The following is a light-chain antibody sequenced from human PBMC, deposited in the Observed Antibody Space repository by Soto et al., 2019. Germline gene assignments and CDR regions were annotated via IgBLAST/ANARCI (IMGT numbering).Light chain of an antibody. CDR2: EVS. CDR3: SSYAGSNNLGV. CDR1: SSDVGGYNY. Sequence: QSALTQPPSASGSRGQSVTISCTGTSSDVGGYNYGSWYQQHPGKAPKLMIYEVSKRPSGVPDRFSGSKSGNTASLTVSGLQPEDEADYYCSSYAGSNNLGVFGGGTKVTVL. V-gene: IGLV2-8*01. J-gene: IGLJ3*02.